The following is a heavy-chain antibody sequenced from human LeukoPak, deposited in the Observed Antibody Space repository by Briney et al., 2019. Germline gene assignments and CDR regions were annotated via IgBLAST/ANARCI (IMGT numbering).Heavy chain of an antibody. J-gene: IGHJ4*02. Sequence: SETLSLTCTVSGGSISSYYWSWIRQPPGKGLEWIGYIYYSGSTSYNPSLKSRVNISVDTSKNQFSLKLSSVTAADTAVYYCAREGRPVAGTPFDYWGQGTLVTVSS. D-gene: IGHD6-19*01. CDR2: IYYSGST. CDR3: AREGRPVAGTPFDY. V-gene: IGHV4-59*01. CDR1: GGSISSYY.